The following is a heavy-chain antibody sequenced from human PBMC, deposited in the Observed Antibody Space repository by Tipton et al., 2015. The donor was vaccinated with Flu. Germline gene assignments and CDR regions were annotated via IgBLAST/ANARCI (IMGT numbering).Heavy chain of an antibody. Sequence: TLSLTCTVSGDSITSSSFYWGWIRQPPGKGLEWIGSVSHSGSTSYNPSLKSRIVMSVDTSKSQFSLTLMSVTAADTAVYYCARDRYDILTDSFSWFDPWGQGTLVTVSP. V-gene: IGHV4-39*07. CDR3: ARDRYDILTDSFSWFDP. D-gene: IGHD3-9*01. J-gene: IGHJ5*02. CDR2: VSHSGST. CDR1: GDSITSSSFY.